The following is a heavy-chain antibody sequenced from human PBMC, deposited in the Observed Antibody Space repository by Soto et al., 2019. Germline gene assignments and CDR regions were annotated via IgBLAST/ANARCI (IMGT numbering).Heavy chain of an antibody. V-gene: IGHV3-23*01. CDR2: TGGSGRTT. CDR3: GRSCYSDSSGDFYDY. Sequence: GGSMSLLCGASPLTFHTYAMRWVRQAAAKRLEWVSETGGSGRTTYSADSEKRRFTISGANSNHTLFLQRNSLRAEQTAVYYGGRSCYSDSSGDFYDYWGQGTLVTASS. D-gene: IGHD3-22*01. CDR1: PLTFHTYA. J-gene: IGHJ4*02.